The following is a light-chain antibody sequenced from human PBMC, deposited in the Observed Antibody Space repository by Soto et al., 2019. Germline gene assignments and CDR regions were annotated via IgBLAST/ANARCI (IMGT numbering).Light chain of an antibody. Sequence: QSVLTQAAAVSGCPGQSITISCTGTSSDVGTYTLVSWYQQHPGKAPKLVIYEVNKRPAGVSKRFSGSKSGDTASLTISGLQAEDEADYYCSSYAGAITFYVFGTGTKVTVL. CDR1: SSDVGTYTL. CDR3: SSYAGAITFYV. J-gene: IGLJ1*01. V-gene: IGLV2-23*02. CDR2: EVN.